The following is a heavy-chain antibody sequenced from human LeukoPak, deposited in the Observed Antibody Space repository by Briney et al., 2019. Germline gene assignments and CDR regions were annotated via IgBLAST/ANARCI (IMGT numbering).Heavy chain of an antibody. D-gene: IGHD3-10*01. Sequence: SVKVSCKASGGTFSSYAISWVRQAPGQGLEWMGGIIPIFGTANYAQKFQGRVTITADESTSTAYMELSSLRSEDTAVYYCARNMVRGVIITSTPFDPWGQGTLVTVSS. J-gene: IGHJ5*02. CDR2: IIPIFGTA. V-gene: IGHV1-69*13. CDR1: GGTFSSYA. CDR3: ARNMVRGVIITSTPFDP.